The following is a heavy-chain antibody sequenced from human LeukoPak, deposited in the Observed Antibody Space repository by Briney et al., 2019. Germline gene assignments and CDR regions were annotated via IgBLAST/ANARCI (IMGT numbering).Heavy chain of an antibody. CDR3: ARGTGSTFYYYYYMDV. D-gene: IGHD2-2*01. CDR2: IYTSGST. J-gene: IGHJ6*03. CDR1: GGSFSGYY. Sequence: SETLSLTCAVYGGSFSGYYWSWIRQPAGKGLEWIGRIYTSGSTNYNPSLKSRVTMSVDTSKNQFSLKLSSVTAADTAVYYCARGTGSTFYYYYYMDVWGKGTTVTVSS. V-gene: IGHV4-59*10.